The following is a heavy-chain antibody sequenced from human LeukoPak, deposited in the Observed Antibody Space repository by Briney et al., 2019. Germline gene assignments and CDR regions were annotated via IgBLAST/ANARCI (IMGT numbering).Heavy chain of an antibody. CDR3: AKGGFDGTGYFDL. D-gene: IGHD5-12*01. V-gene: IGHV3-43*02. CDR2: ISGDGGST. Sequence: PGGSLRLSCAASGFSFDEYVMHWVRQVPGKGLKWVSLISGDGGSTYYADSVKGRFTMSRDNGKTSLYLQMNSLRTEDTALYYCAKGGFDGTGYFDLWGRGTLVTVSS. CDR1: GFSFDEYV. J-gene: IGHJ2*01.